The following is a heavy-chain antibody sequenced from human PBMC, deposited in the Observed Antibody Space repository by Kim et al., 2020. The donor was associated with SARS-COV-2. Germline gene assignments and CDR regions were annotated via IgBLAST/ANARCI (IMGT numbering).Heavy chain of an antibody. Sequence: TAYTPALKSRFPLSVDTSKNQFSRKLTSVTAADTAVYYCARLSSVAGLDYWGQGTLVTVSS. D-gene: IGHD6-19*01. J-gene: IGHJ4*02. CDR3: ARLSSVAGLDY. V-gene: IGHV4-30-2*04. CDR2: T.